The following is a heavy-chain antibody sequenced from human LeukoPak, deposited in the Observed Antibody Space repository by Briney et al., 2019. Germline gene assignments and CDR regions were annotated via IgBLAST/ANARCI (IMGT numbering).Heavy chain of an antibody. CDR1: GGSISSGGYY. V-gene: IGHV4-31*03. D-gene: IGHD3-22*01. Sequence: SQTLSLTCTVSGGSISSGGYYWSWIRQHPGKGLEWIGYIYYSGSTYYNPSLKSRVNISVDTSKNQFSLKLSSVTAADTAVYYCARIPAPRHYYDSSGYYLDYWGQGTLVTVSS. CDR3: ARIPAPRHYYDSSGYYLDY. J-gene: IGHJ4*02. CDR2: IYYSGST.